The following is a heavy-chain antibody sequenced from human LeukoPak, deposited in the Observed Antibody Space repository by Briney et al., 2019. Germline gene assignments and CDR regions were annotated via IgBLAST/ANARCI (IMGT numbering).Heavy chain of an antibody. CDR1: GYTFTGFY. V-gene: IGHV1-2*02. J-gene: IGHJ4*02. D-gene: IGHD6-19*01. CDR3: ASRPDTSSVTLFDY. CDR2: INLNSGGT. Sequence: ASVTVSCKASGYTFTGFYIHWVRQAPGQGLEWMGWINLNSGGTDYAQRFQGRIIMTRDTSITTAYMELSSLTSDDTAIYYCASRPDTSSVTLFDYWGQGALVTASS.